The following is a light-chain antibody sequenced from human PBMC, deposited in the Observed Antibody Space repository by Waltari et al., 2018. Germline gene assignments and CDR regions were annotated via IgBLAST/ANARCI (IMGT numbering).Light chain of an antibody. V-gene: IGKV3-20*01. Sequence: EIVLTQSPGTLSLSPGDRATLSCRASQSVSRYLAWYQQKPGQAPRLLIYAASTRATGIPDRFSGSGSGTDFSLTISRLEPEDFAVYFCQHHVRLPATFGQGTKVEIK. CDR2: AAS. CDR3: QHHVRLPAT. CDR1: QSVSRY. J-gene: IGKJ1*01.